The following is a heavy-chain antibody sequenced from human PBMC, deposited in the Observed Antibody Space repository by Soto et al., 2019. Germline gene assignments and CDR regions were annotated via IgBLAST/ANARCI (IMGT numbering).Heavy chain of an antibody. J-gene: IGHJ4*02. V-gene: IGHV3-64D*06. D-gene: IGHD6-19*01. Sequence: GGSLRLSCSASGFTFNTFAMHWVRQTPGKGLEFVSAISSNGGNTYYADSVKGRFAISRDNSKNTLYLQMYSLRPEDTALYYCVKEGYMRSDWYGQFDCWGQGALVTVSS. CDR2: ISSNGGNT. CDR3: VKEGYMRSDWYGQFDC. CDR1: GFTFNTFA.